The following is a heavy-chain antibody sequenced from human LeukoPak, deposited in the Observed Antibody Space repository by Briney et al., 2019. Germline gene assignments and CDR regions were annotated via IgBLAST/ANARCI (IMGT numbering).Heavy chain of an antibody. CDR1: GFTFSSYA. Sequence: GGSLRLSCAASGFTFSSYAMSWVRQAPGKGLEWVSAISGSGGSTYYAESVKGRFTISRDNSKHTLYLEMNSLRAVDTAVYYCAKDFFDSSSCYYFDYWGQGTLVTVSS. D-gene: IGHD2-2*01. V-gene: IGHV3-23*01. J-gene: IGHJ4*02. CDR2: ISGSGGST. CDR3: AKDFFDSSSCYYFDY.